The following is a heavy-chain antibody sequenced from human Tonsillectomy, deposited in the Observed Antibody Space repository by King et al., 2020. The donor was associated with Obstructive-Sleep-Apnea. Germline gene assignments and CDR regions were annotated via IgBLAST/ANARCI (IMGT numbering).Heavy chain of an antibody. V-gene: IGHV3-23*04. CDR3: AKDAGV. D-gene: IGHD3-10*01. CDR1: RFTFSSYA. CDR2: ISGSGGST. J-gene: IGHJ4*02. Sequence: VQLVESGGGLVQPGGSLRLSCAASRFTFSSYAMTWVRLAPGEGLEWVSTISGSGGSTYYAESVKGRFTISRDNSESTLYLQMNSLRADDTAVYYCAKDAGVWGQGTLVTVSS.